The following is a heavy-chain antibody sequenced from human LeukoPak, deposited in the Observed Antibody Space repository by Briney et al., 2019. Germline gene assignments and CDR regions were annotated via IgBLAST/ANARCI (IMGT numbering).Heavy chain of an antibody. J-gene: IGHJ4*02. CDR1: GFTFSSYG. CDR3: ARDNPTSDVAFDY. Sequence: GRSLRLSCAASGFTFSSYGMHWVRQAPGKGLEWVSSISSSSSYIYYADSVKGRFTISRDNAKNSLYLQMNSLRAEDTAVYYCARDNPTSDVAFDYWGQGTLVTVSS. V-gene: IGHV3-21*01. D-gene: IGHD1-14*01. CDR2: ISSSSSYI.